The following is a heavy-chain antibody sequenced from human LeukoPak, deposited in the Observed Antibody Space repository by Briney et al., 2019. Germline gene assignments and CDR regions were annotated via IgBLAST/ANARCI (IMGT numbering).Heavy chain of an antibody. CDR2: IYYSGST. V-gene: IGHV4-59*08. D-gene: IGHD3-10*01. CDR1: GGSISSYY. J-gene: IGHJ4*02. Sequence: SETLSLTCTVSGGSISSYYWSWIRQPPGKGLEWIGYIYYSGSTNYNPSLKSRVTISVDTSKNQFSLKLSSVTAADTAVYCCARLGPDSGRIDYWGQGTLVTVSS. CDR3: ARLGPDSGRIDY.